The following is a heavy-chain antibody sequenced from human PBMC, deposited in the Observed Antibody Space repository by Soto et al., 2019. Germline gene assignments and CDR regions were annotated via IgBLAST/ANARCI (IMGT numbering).Heavy chain of an antibody. Sequence: EVQLVESGGGLVQPGGSLRLSCVASEFTFRDYNMNWVRQAPGKGLEWVSYINSASKSIYYAESVKGRFSVSRDNAKNPLYLQMNSLRDEDTAVYYCARDDYDNSGPAIWGQGTMVTVSS. V-gene: IGHV3-48*02. CDR2: INSASKSI. CDR1: EFTFRDYN. D-gene: IGHD3-22*01. CDR3: ARDDYDNSGPAI. J-gene: IGHJ3*02.